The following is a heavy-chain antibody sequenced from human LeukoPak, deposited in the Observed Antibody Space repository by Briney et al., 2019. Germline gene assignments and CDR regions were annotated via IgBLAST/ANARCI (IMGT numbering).Heavy chain of an antibody. Sequence: PGGSLRLSCAASGFTFSSYSMNWVRQAPGKGLEWVSSISSSSSYIYYADSVKGRFTISRDNAKNSLYLQMNSLRAEDTAVYYCASIVVVPAATPPMDVWGKGTTVTISS. V-gene: IGHV3-21*01. D-gene: IGHD2-2*02. J-gene: IGHJ6*03. CDR2: ISSSSSYI. CDR3: ASIVVVPAATPPMDV. CDR1: GFTFSSYS.